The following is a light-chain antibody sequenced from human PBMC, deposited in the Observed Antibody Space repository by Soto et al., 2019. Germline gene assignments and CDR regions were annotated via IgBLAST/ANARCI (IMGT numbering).Light chain of an antibody. CDR2: GAS. Sequence: EIVLTQSPGTLSLSPGERATLSCRASQSVSSSYLAWYQQKPGQAPRLLIYGASSRATGIPDRFSGSGSGTDFTPTIRRLEPEAFAVYYCQQYGSSPPITFGHATRLEMK. CDR3: QQYGSSPPIT. J-gene: IGKJ5*01. V-gene: IGKV3-20*01. CDR1: QSVSSSY.